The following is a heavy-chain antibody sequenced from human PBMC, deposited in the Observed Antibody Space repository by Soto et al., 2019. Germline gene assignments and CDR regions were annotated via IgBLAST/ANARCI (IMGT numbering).Heavy chain of an antibody. D-gene: IGHD2-8*02. Sequence: QVQLQESGPGLVKPSETLSLTCTVSGGSISGYYWSWIRQPPGKGLEWIGYIYYSGPTNYDPSLKSRVTMSVDTSKNQFSLKLSSVTAADTAVYYCARLTGGAYLSFYYYIGVWGKGTTVTVSS. J-gene: IGHJ6*03. CDR3: ARLTGGAYLSFYYYIGV. CDR1: GGSISGYY. CDR2: IYYSGPT. V-gene: IGHV4-59*01.